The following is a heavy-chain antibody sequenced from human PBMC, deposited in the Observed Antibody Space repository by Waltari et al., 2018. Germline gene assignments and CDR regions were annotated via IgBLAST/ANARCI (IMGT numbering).Heavy chain of an antibody. V-gene: IGHV4-34*01. Sequence: QVQLQQWGAGLLKPSETLSLTCAVYGGSFSGYYWSWIRQPPGKGLEWIGEINHSGSTNYNPSLKIRVTISVDTSKNQFSLKLSSVTAADTAVYYCARLYDSSGYGYFDYWGQGTLVTVSS. CDR1: GGSFSGYY. J-gene: IGHJ4*02. CDR2: INHSGST. CDR3: ARLYDSSGYGYFDY. D-gene: IGHD3-22*01.